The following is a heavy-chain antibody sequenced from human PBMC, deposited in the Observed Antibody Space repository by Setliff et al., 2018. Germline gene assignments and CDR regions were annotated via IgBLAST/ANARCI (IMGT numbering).Heavy chain of an antibody. CDR3: ARLLNGYNTYDYYYMDV. V-gene: IGHV5-51*01. J-gene: IGHJ6*03. D-gene: IGHD5-12*01. CDR1: GYSFSNYW. Sequence: PGESLKISCKGSGYSFSNYWIGRVRQMPGKGLEWMGIVYPGDSDTRYSPSFEGQVTISADKSVSTAYLQWSSLKASDSAMYYCARLLNGYNTYDYYYMDVWGKGTTVTVSS. CDR2: VYPGDSDT.